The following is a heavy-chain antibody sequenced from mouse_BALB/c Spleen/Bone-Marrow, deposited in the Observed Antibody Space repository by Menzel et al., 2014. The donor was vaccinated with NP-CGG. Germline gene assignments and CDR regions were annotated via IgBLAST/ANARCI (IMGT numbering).Heavy chain of an antibody. Sequence: VKLMESGPGLVAPSQSLSITCTVSGSSLTSYGVHWVRQPPGKGLEWLGVIWAGGSTNYNSALMSRLSISKDSSKSQVFLKMNSLQTDDTSMYYCARASFYYYGRSQTTPFAYWGQGTLVTVSA. CDR2: IWAGGST. J-gene: IGHJ3*01. V-gene: IGHV2-9*02. CDR1: GSSLTSYG. CDR3: ARASFYYYGRSQTTPFAY. D-gene: IGHD1-1*01.